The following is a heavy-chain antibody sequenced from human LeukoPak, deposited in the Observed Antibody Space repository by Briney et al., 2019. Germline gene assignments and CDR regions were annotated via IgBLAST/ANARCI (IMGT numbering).Heavy chain of an antibody. CDR1: GFTFSSYS. CDR2: ISSSSSTI. V-gene: IGHV3-48*04. D-gene: IGHD1-26*01. Sequence: GGSLRLSCAASGFTFSSYSMNWVRQAPGKGLEWVSFISSSSSTIYYADSVKGRFTISRDNAKNTLYLQMNSLRAEDTAVYYCARDRGGSYSAIDYWGQGTLVTVSS. CDR3: ARDRGGSYSAIDY. J-gene: IGHJ4*02.